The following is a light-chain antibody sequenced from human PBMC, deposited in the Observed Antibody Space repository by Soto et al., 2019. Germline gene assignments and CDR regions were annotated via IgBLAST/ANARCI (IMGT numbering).Light chain of an antibody. V-gene: IGLV2-14*01. CDR3: SSYRSDSTLV. Sequence: QSVLTQPASVSGSPGQSITISCTGTSSDVGGSNYVSWYQQHPGKAPKLMIYDVNDRPSVISNRFSGSKSGNTASLTISGLQAEDEADYYCSSYRSDSTLVFGGGTQLTVL. CDR1: SSDVGGSNY. J-gene: IGLJ2*01. CDR2: DVN.